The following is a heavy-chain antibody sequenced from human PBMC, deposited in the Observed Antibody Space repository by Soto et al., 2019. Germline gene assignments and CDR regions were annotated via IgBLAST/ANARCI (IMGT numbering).Heavy chain of an antibody. CDR3: ARVLRYFDWLLFPYGMDV. CDR2: IGTAGDT. D-gene: IGHD3-9*01. CDR1: GFTFSSYD. Sequence: GGSLRLSCAASGFTFSSYDMHWVRQATGKGLEWVSAIGTAGDTYYPGSVKGRFTISRENAKNSLYLQMNSLRAEDTAVYYCARVLRYFDWLLFPYGMDVWGQGTTVTVSS. V-gene: IGHV3-13*01. J-gene: IGHJ6*02.